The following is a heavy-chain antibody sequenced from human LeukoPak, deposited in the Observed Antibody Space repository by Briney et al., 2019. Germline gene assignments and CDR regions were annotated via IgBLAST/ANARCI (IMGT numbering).Heavy chain of an antibody. CDR1: GGSFSGYY. Sequence: PSETLSLTCAVYGGSFSGYYWSWIRQPPGKGLEWIGEINHSGSTNYNPSLKSRVTISVDTSKNQFSLKLRSVTAADTAVYYCARGRGYNSFDYWGQGTLVTGSS. CDR3: ARGRGYNSFDY. J-gene: IGHJ4*02. V-gene: IGHV4-34*01. D-gene: IGHD5-24*01. CDR2: INHSGST.